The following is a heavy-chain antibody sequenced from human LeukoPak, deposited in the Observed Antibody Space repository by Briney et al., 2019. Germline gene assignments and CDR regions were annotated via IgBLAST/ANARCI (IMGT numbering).Heavy chain of an antibody. V-gene: IGHV1-2*02. J-gene: IGHJ4*02. CDR3: ATYRFLEWQRMDD. CDR2: INPNSGGT. D-gene: IGHD3-3*01. Sequence: ASVRVSCKASGYTFTGNYMHWVRQAPGQGLEWMGWINPNSGGTNYAQKFQGRVTMTRDTSISTAYMELSRLRSDDTAVYYCATYRFLEWQRMDDWGQGTLVTVSS. CDR1: GYTFTGNY.